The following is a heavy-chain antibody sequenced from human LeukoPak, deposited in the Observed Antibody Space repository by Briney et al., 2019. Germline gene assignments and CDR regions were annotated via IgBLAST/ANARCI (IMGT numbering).Heavy chain of an antibody. CDR2: IYTSGST. Sequence: SETLSLTCTVSGGSISSYYWSWIRQPAGKGLEWIGRIYTSGSTNYNPSLKSRVTMSVDTSKNQFSLKLSSVTAADTAVYYCARGTIFGVVIQIDYWGQGTLVTVSS. V-gene: IGHV4-4*07. D-gene: IGHD3-3*01. CDR1: GGSISSYY. J-gene: IGHJ4*02. CDR3: ARGTIFGVVIQIDY.